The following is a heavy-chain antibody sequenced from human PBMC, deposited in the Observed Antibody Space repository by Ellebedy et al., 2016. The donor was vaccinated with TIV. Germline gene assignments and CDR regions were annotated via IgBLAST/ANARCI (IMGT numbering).Heavy chain of an antibody. Sequence: AASVKVSCKASGYTFTSYGISWARQAPGQGLEWMGWISAYNGNTNYAQKLQGRVTMTTDTSTSTAYMELRSLRSDDTAVYYCAILNTQQWLPKYYYFDYWGQGTLVTVSS. J-gene: IGHJ4*02. CDR1: GYTFTSYG. CDR2: ISAYNGNT. V-gene: IGHV1-18*01. D-gene: IGHD6-19*01. CDR3: AILNTQQWLPKYYYFDY.